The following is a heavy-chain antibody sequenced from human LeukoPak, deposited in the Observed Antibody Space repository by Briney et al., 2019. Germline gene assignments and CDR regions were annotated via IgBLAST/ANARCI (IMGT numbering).Heavy chain of an antibody. D-gene: IGHD5-18*01. CDR2: IKPYSGVT. CDR3: AISVDTAMVDDY. CDR1: GYTFIADYS. Sequence: ASVKVSCKASGYTFIADYSVHWVRQAPGQGLEWMGWIKPYSGVTNYAQKFQGRVAMTGDTSISTAYMELSSLRSEDTAVYYCAISVDTAMVDDYWGQGTLVTVSS. V-gene: IGHV1-2*02. J-gene: IGHJ4*02.